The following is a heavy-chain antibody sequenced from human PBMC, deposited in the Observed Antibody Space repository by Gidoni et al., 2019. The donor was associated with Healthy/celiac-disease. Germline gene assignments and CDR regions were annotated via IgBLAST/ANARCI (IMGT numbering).Heavy chain of an antibody. V-gene: IGHV1-69*06. D-gene: IGHD6-13*01. CDR2: IIPIFGTA. CDR1: GGTFSSYA. CDR3: ARVPIAAAAANWFDP. Sequence: QVQLVQSGAEVTKPGSSVTVSCTASGGTFSSYAISWVRQSPGKGLEWMGGIIPIFGTANDAQKFQGRVTITADKSTSTAYMELSSLRSEDTAVYYCARVPIAAAAANWFDPWGQGTLVTVSS. J-gene: IGHJ5*02.